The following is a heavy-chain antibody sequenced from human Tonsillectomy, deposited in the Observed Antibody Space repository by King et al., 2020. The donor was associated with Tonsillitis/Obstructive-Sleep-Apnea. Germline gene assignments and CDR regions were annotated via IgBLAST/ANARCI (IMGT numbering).Heavy chain of an antibody. D-gene: IGHD2-8*01. V-gene: IGHV3-7*03. CDR3: ARDPRVYAS. J-gene: IGHJ4*02. Sequence: VQLVESGGGLVQPGGSLRLSWAASVFTFSGYWMTCVRQAPGMGPELVGSIKQDGSAKYYVDSVNGRFTIARDNAKNSLYLQMNSLRAEDMAVYYCARDPRVYASWGQGTLVTVSS. CDR2: IKQDGSAK. CDR1: VFTFSGYW.